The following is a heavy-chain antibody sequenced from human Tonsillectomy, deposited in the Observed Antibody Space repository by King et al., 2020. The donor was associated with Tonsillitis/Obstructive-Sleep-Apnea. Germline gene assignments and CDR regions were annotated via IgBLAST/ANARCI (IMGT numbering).Heavy chain of an antibody. Sequence: VQLVESGGGVVQPGRSLRLSCAASGFTFSSYAMHWVRQAPGKGLEWVAVISYDGSNKYYADSVKGRFTISRDNSKNTLYMQMNSLRADDTAVYYCSGDEADIVVVPAAISDYLYDMDVWGQGPTVTVSS. J-gene: IGHJ6*02. CDR2: ISYDGSNK. D-gene: IGHD2-2*01. CDR3: SGDEADIVVVPAAISDYLYDMDV. V-gene: IGHV3-30*04. CDR1: GFTFSSYA.